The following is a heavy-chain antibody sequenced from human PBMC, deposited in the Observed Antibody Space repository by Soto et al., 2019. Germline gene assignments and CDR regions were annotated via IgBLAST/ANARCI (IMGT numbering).Heavy chain of an antibody. D-gene: IGHD2-15*01. Sequence: QVQLVESGGGVVQPGRSLRLSCAASGFTFSSYAMHWVRQAPGKGLEWVAVISYDRSNKYYADSVKGRFTISRDNSKNPLYLQMNSLGAEDTAVYYCARVPSSSGRAHFDYWGEGTLVTVSS. CDR2: ISYDRSNK. V-gene: IGHV3-30-3*01. J-gene: IGHJ4*02. CDR1: GFTFSSYA. CDR3: ARVPSSSGRAHFDY.